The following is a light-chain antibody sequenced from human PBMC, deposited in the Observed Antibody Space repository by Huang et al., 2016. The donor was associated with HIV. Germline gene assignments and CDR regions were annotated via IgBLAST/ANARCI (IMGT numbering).Light chain of an antibody. V-gene: IGKV1-39*01. J-gene: IGKJ2*01. CDR2: GAS. CDR3: QQSYSTPPRT. Sequence: DIQLTQSPSSLSASVGDRVSITCRASQTISSHLNWYQQKPGKAAKLLIYGASTLQSGVPARFSGSGSGTDFTLTITTLQPEDFATYLCQQSYSTPPRTFGQGTKLEIK. CDR1: QTISSH.